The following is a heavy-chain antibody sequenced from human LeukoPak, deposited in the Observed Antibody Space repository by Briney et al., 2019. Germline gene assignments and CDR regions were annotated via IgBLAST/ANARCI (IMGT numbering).Heavy chain of an antibody. V-gene: IGHV4-4*02. D-gene: IGHD3-22*01. CDR2: IYHSGST. Sequence: PSETLSLTCAVSGGSISSSNWWSWVRQPPGKGLEWIGEIYHSGSTNYNPSLKSRVTISVDTSKNQFSLKLSSVTAADTAVYYCARGTYYDSSGYFYYYYYMDVWGKGTTVTVSS. CDR1: GGSISSSNW. J-gene: IGHJ6*03. CDR3: ARGTYYDSSGYFYYYYYMDV.